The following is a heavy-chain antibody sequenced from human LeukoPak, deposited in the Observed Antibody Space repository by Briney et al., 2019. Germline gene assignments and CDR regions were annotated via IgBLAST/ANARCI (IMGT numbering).Heavy chain of an antibody. CDR1: GGSISSGGYY. CDR2: IYYSGST. D-gene: IGHD4-17*01. V-gene: IGHV4-31*03. J-gene: IGHJ4*02. CDR3: ARAYGDYGRPDY. Sequence: SETLSLTCTVSGGSISSGGYYWSWIRQHPGKGLEWIGYIYYSGSTYYNPSLKSRVTISVDTSKNQSSLKLGSVTAADTAVYYCARAYGDYGRPDYWGQGTLVTVSS.